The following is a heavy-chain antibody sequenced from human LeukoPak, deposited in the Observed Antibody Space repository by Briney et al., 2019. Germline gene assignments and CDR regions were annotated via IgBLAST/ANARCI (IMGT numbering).Heavy chain of an antibody. Sequence: ASVKVSCKASGYTFTSYGISWVRQAPGQGLEWMGWISAYNGNTNYPQKLQGRVTMTTDTSTSTAYMELRSLRSDDTAVYYCAKPHRLYYYGSGDYYMDVWGKGTTVTISS. CDR1: GYTFTSYG. J-gene: IGHJ6*03. D-gene: IGHD3-10*01. CDR2: ISAYNGNT. CDR3: AKPHRLYYYGSGDYYMDV. V-gene: IGHV1-18*01.